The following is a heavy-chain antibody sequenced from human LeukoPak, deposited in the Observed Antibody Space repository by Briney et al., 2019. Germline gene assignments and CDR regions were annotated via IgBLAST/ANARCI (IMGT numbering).Heavy chain of an antibody. Sequence: GGSLRLSCATSGFTFSTCWMSWVRQAPGQGLEWVANIKQDGSEKYYVDSVKGRFTISRDNAKNSLYLQMNSLRVEDTAVYYCARDCCGSGGLHYWGQGTLVTVSS. D-gene: IGHD6-19*01. CDR2: IKQDGSEK. J-gene: IGHJ4*02. CDR3: ARDCCGSGGLHY. CDR1: GFTFSTCW. V-gene: IGHV3-7*01.